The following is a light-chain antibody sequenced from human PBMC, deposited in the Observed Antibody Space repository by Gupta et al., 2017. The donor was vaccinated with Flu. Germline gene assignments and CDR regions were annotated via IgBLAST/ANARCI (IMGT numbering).Light chain of an antibody. V-gene: IGLV3-21*02. J-gene: IGLJ1*01. CDR2: DDR. CDR3: QVWETTSNHRGV. CDR1: NIGRKN. Sequence: QTGTITCGGDNIGRKNVQWYQQRPGQAPLLIIYDDRERPSGIPERFSGSNFGDTATLAISRVEAGEEADYFCQVWETTSNHRGVFGAGTKVTVL.